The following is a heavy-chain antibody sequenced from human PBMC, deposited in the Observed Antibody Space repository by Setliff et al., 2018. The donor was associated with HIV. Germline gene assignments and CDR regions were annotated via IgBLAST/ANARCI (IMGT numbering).Heavy chain of an antibody. J-gene: IGHJ4*02. CDR1: GGSISSSNYY. CDR2: IYYSGSA. CDR3: VRGPQWREQKGRVYYFDY. D-gene: IGHD6-19*01. V-gene: IGHV4-39*07. Sequence: PSETLSLTCAVSGGSISSSNYYWVWLRQPPGKGLEWIGSIYYSGSAYYNPSLQRRVTITVDTSNNQVSQKLNSMTAADTAVYFCVRGPQWREQKGRVYYFDYWGQGTLVTVSS.